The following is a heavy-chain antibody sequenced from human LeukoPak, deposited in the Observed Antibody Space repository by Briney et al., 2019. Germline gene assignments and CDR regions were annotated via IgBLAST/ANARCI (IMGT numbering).Heavy chain of an antibody. CDR2: ISGSGGST. Sequence: GGSLGLSCAASGFTFSSYAMSWVRQAPGKGLEWVSAISGSGGSTYYADSVKGRFTISRDNSKNTLYLQMNSLRAEDTAVYYCAKDAEGGTVYYYYYYMDVWGKGTTVTVSS. D-gene: IGHD3-16*01. J-gene: IGHJ6*03. CDR1: GFTFSSYA. V-gene: IGHV3-23*01. CDR3: AKDAEGGTVYYYYYYMDV.